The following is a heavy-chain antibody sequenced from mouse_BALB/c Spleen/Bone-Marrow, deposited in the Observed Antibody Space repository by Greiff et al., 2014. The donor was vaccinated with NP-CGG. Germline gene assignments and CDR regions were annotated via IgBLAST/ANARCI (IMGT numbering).Heavy chain of an antibody. Sequence: VQLKESGGGLVQPGGSLRLSCAISGFTFTDYYMSWVRQPPGKALEWLVFIRNKAKGYTTEYSASVKGRFTISRDNSQSILYLQMNTLRAEDSATYYCARDINYDIYWYFDVWGAGTTVTVSS. CDR1: GFTFTDYY. V-gene: IGHV7-3*02. CDR2: IRNKAKGYTT. D-gene: IGHD2-4*01. CDR3: ARDINYDIYWYFDV. J-gene: IGHJ1*01.